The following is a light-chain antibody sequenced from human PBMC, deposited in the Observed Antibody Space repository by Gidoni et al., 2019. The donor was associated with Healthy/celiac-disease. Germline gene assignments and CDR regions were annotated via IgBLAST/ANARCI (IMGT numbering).Light chain of an antibody. CDR1: QSVSSSY. CDR3: QQYGSSPA. Sequence: VLTQSPGTLSLSPGERATLSCRASQSVSSSYLVWYQPKPGPAPRLLIYGASSRATGLPDRFSGSGSGTDFTLTISRLEEEDVAVYYWQQYGSSPAFGQGTKVEIK. J-gene: IGKJ1*01. CDR2: GAS. V-gene: IGKV3-20*01.